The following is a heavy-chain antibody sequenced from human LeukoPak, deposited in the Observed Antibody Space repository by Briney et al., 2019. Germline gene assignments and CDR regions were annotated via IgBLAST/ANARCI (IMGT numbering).Heavy chain of an antibody. CDR1: GFTFSSYW. CDR2: IKKDGSEK. Sequence: PGGSLRLSCAASGFTFSSYWMSWVRLAPGKGLEWVANIKKDGSEKYYVDSVKGRFTISRDNAKTSLYLQMNSLRAEDTAVYYCARDLSGVTGYTYGRGIDYWGQGILVTVSS. CDR3: ARDLSGVTGYTYGRGIDY. J-gene: IGHJ4*02. V-gene: IGHV3-7*01. D-gene: IGHD5-18*01.